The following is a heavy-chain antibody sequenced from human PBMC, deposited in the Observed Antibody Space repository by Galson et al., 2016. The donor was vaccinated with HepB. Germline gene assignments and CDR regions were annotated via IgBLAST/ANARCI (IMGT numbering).Heavy chain of an antibody. J-gene: IGHJ4*02. CDR1: GVSVTNNSSF. CDR2: IYYNGNI. CDR3: ARVVGSSIGGLGRFDY. V-gene: IGHV4-39*01. Sequence: SETLSLTCAVSGVSVTNNSSFWGWIRQTPGKGLEWIGSIYYNGNIYSNPSLKSRVTMSMDTSRNQFTLKLSSVTAADTSIYYCARVVGSSIGGLGRFDYWGQGNVVTVSS. D-gene: IGHD2-15*01.